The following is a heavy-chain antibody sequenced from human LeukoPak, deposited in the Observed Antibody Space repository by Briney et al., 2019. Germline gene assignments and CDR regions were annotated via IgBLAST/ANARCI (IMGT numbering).Heavy chain of an antibody. CDR2: ISYDGSNK. V-gene: IGHV3-30*03. CDR1: GFTFSSYG. Sequence: GGSLRLACAASGFTFSSYGMNRVRQAPGKGLEWVAVISYDGSNKYYADSVKGRFTISRDNSKNTLFVQMSSLRAEDTAVYYCARGGSDPVSGRYYGGGAFDIWGQGTMVTVSS. D-gene: IGHD1-26*01. CDR3: ARGGSDPVSGRYYGGGAFDI. J-gene: IGHJ3*02.